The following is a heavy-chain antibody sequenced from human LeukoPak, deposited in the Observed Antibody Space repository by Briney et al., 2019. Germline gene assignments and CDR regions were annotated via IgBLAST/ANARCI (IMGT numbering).Heavy chain of an antibody. Sequence: GGSLRLSCAASGFTFSSYSMNWVRQAPGKGLEWVSYISSSSSTIYYADSVKGRFTISRDNAKNSLYLQMNSLRDEDTAVYYCARDGPLVRMITFGNDAFDIWGQGTVVTVSS. V-gene: IGHV3-48*02. D-gene: IGHD3-16*01. J-gene: IGHJ3*02. CDR3: ARDGPLVRMITFGNDAFDI. CDR2: ISSSSSTI. CDR1: GFTFSSYS.